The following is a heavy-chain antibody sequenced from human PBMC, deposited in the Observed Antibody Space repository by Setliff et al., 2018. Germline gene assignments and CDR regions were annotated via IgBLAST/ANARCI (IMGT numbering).Heavy chain of an antibody. CDR1: GGSFSGYY. Sequence: SETLSLTCAVYGGSFSGYYWSWIRQPPGKGLEWIGEINHSGSTNYNPSLKSRVTISVDTSKNQFSLKLSSVTAADTAVYYCARVRITPYCMDVWGKGTTVTVS. V-gene: IGHV4-34*01. D-gene: IGHD3-10*01. CDR2: INHSGST. J-gene: IGHJ6*03. CDR3: ARVRITPYCMDV.